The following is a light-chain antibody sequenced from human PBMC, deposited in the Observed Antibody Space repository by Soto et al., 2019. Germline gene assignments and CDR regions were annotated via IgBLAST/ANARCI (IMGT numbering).Light chain of an antibody. CDR1: QSISRN. V-gene: IGKV1-39*01. J-gene: IGKJ5*01. CDR2: AAS. CDR3: QQSFTTASIT. Sequence: DIQMTQYPSSLSASVGDRVTITCRASQSISRNLNWYQHKPGKAPKLLIYAASNLQNGVPSRFRGGGSGTEFTLSINRLEPEDFGTYYCQQSFTTASITFGQGTRLEIK.